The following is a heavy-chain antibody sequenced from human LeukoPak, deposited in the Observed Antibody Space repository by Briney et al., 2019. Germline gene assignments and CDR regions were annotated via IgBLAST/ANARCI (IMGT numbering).Heavy chain of an antibody. CDR1: GYSISSGYY. J-gene: IGHJ6*03. D-gene: IGHD6-19*01. CDR3: ARENGYSSGWYRDYYYYMDV. V-gene: IGHV4-38-2*02. CDR2: IYHSGST. Sequence: SETLSLTCTVSGYSISSGYYWGWIRQPPGKGLEWIGSIYHSGSTYYNPSLKSRVTISVDTSKNQFSLKLSSVTAADTAVYYCARENGYSSGWYRDYYYYMDVWGKGTTVTVSS.